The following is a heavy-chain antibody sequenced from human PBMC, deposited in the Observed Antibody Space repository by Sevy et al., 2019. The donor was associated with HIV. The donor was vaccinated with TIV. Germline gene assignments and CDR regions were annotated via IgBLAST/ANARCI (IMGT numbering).Heavy chain of an antibody. CDR1: GFRFSDYS. Sequence: GGSLRLSCAASGFRFSDYSMHWVRQAPGKGLEWVAVISYDGRNNKYNVDSVRGRFTISRANSKYTLYLQMNSLRAGDTAVYYCAKAGGGYCSSTSCSNWFDPWGQGTLVTVSS. CDR3: AKAGGGYCSSTSCSNWFDP. D-gene: IGHD2-2*01. CDR2: ISYDGRNNK. V-gene: IGHV3-30*04. J-gene: IGHJ5*02.